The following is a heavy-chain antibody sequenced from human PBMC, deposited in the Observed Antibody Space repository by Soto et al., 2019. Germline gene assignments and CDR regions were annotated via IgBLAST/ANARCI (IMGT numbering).Heavy chain of an antibody. Sequence: GLDLEWLALIYWDDDKRYSPSLKSRLTITKDTSKNQVVLTMTNMDPVDTATYYCAHYYDFWSGYYFNWFDPWGQGTLVTVSS. J-gene: IGHJ5*02. D-gene: IGHD3-3*01. CDR3: AHYYDFWSGYYFNWFDP. CDR2: IYWDDDK. V-gene: IGHV2-5*02.